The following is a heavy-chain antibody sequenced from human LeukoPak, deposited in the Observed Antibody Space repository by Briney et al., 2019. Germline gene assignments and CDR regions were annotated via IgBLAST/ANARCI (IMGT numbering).Heavy chain of an antibody. Sequence: SVKVSCKASGYTFTSYGISWVRQAPGQGLEWMGWIIPIFGTANYAQKFQGRVTITTDESTSTAYMELSSLRSEDTAVYYCARGKYYYDSSGYYPFDYWGQGTLVTVSS. CDR3: ARGKYYYDSSGYYPFDY. V-gene: IGHV1-69*05. CDR1: GYTFTSYG. CDR2: IIPIFGTA. D-gene: IGHD3-22*01. J-gene: IGHJ4*02.